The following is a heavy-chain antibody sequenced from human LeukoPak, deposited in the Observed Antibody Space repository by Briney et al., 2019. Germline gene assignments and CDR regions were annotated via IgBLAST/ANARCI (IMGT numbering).Heavy chain of an antibody. CDR2: IYYSGST. D-gene: IGHD1-26*01. V-gene: IGHV4-39*07. Sequence: SSETLSLTCTVSGGSIRSSSYYRGWIRQPPGKGLEWIGSIYYSGSTYYNPSLKSRVTISVDTSKDQFSLKLSSVTAADTAVYYCARVGATDAFDIWGQGTMVTVSS. J-gene: IGHJ3*02. CDR1: GGSIRSSSYY. CDR3: ARVGATDAFDI.